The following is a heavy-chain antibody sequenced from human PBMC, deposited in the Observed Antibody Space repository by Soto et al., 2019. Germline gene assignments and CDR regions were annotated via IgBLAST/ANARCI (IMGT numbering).Heavy chain of an antibody. V-gene: IGHV1-46*03. J-gene: IGHJ4*02. D-gene: IGHD5-12*01. Sequence: GASVKVSCKASGYTFTSYYMHWVRQAPGQGLEWMGIINPSGGSTSYAQKFQGRVTMTRDTSTSTVYMELSSLRSEDTAVYYCARTYSGYDNERYYFDYWGQGTLVTVSS. CDR3: ARTYSGYDNERYYFDY. CDR2: INPSGGST. CDR1: GYTFTSYY.